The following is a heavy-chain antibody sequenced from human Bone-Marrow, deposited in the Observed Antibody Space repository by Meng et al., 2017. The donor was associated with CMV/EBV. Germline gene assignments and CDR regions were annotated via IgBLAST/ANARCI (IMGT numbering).Heavy chain of an antibody. CDR1: GYSISSGYY. CDR3: ARVSEMSTNGFDY. CDR2: IYHSGST. Sequence: SETLSLTCTVSGYSISSGYYWGWIRQPPGKGLEWIGSIYHSGSTYYNPSLKSRVTISVDTSKNQFSLKLSSVTAADTAVYYCARVSEMSTNGFDYWGQGTLVTVSS. J-gene: IGHJ4*02. V-gene: IGHV4-38-2*02. D-gene: IGHD2-8*01.